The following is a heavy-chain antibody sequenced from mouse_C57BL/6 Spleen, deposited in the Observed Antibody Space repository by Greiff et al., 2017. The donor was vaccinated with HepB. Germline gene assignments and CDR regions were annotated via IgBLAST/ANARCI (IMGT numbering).Heavy chain of an antibody. CDR3: ARRGYYSNYLDY. CDR1: GYTFTDYY. J-gene: IGHJ2*01. Sequence: EVQLQQSGPVLVKPGVSVKMSCKASGYTFTDYYMNWVKQSHGKSLEWIGVINPYNGGTSHNQKFKGKATLTVDKSSSTAYMELNSLTSEDSAVYYCARRGYYSNYLDYWGQGTTLTVSS. CDR2: INPYNGGT. D-gene: IGHD2-5*01. V-gene: IGHV1-19*01.